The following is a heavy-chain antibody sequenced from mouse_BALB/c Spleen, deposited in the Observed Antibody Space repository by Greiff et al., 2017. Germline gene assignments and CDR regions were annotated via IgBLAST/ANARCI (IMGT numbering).Heavy chain of an antibody. D-gene: IGHD4-1*01. CDR3: ARASWEGFFAY. CDR2: IYPGSGST. V-gene: IGHV1-55*01. J-gene: IGHJ3*01. Sequence: QVQLQQPGAELVKPGTSVKLSCKASGYNFTSYWINWVKLRPGQGLEWIGDIYPGSGSTNYNEKFKSKATLTVDTSSSTAYMQLSSLASEDSALYYCARASWEGFFAYWGQGTLVTVSA. CDR1: GYNFTSYW.